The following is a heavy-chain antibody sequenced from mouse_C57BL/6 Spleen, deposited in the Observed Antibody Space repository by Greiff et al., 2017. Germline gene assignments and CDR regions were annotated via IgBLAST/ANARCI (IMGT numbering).Heavy chain of an antibody. D-gene: IGHD2-1*01. Sequence: VQLQQSGAELARPGASVKLSCKASGYTFTSYGISWVKQRPGQGLEWIGEIYPRSGNTYYNEKFKGKATLTADKSSSTAYMELRSLTSEDSAVYVCAVYYGIHYALDYWGQGTSVTVSS. J-gene: IGHJ4*01. V-gene: IGHV1-81*01. CDR3: AVYYGIHYALDY. CDR2: IYPRSGNT. CDR1: GYTFTSYG.